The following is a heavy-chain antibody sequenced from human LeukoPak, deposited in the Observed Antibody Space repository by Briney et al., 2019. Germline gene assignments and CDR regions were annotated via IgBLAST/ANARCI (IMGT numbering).Heavy chain of an antibody. CDR3: ARDSDRFSDSWAGYDIWNHCFTH. J-gene: IGHJ4*02. CDR1: GFTFSSYA. V-gene: IGHV3-23*01. D-gene: IGHD3/OR15-3a*01. CDR2: ISGSGGST. Sequence: GGSLRLSCAASGFTFSSYAMSWVRQAPGKGLEWVSAISGSGGSTYYVDSVKGRFTISRDNSKNTLSLQMNGLRTEDTAMYFCARDSDRFSDSWAGYDIWNHCFTHWGQGTLVTVSS.